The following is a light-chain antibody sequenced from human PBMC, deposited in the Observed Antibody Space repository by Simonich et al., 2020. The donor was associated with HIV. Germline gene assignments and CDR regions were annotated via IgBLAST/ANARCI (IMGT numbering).Light chain of an antibody. J-gene: IGKJ5*01. CDR1: QSLLHSAGKTY. Sequence: DIVMTQTPLSLSVTPGQPASISCNSSQSLLHSAGKTYLYWYLQKPGQSPHRLIHEVAHRFSGVPDRFSGSGSGTDFTLKISRVEAEDIGLYYCMQSVQLPITFGQGTRLEIK. CDR2: EVA. V-gene: IGKV2D-29*02. CDR3: MQSVQLPIT.